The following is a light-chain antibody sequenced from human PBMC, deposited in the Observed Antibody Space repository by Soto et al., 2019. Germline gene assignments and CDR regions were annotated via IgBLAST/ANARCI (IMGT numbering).Light chain of an antibody. Sequence: QSALTQPPSASGSPGQSVTISCTGTSSDVGGYNYVSWYQHHPGKAPKLMISEVSNRPSGVSYRFSGSKSGNTASLTISGLQAEDEADYYCNSYRTNSTWVFGGGTELTVL. CDR1: SSDVGGYNY. CDR2: EVS. J-gene: IGLJ2*01. V-gene: IGLV2-14*01. CDR3: NSYRTNSTWV.